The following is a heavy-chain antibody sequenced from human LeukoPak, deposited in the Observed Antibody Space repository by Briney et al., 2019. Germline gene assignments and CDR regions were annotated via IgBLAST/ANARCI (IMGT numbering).Heavy chain of an antibody. CDR2: IIPIFGAA. CDR1: GGTFSSYA. V-gene: IGHV1-69*05. CDR3: ARDSSPEYCGGDCSSYYFDY. J-gene: IGHJ4*02. Sequence: SAKVSCKASGGTFSSYAISWVRQAPGLGLEWMGTIIPIFGAANYAQKFQGRVTITTDESTSTACMELSSLRSEDTAVYYCARDSSPEYCGGDCSSYYFDYWGQGTLVTVSS. D-gene: IGHD2-21*02.